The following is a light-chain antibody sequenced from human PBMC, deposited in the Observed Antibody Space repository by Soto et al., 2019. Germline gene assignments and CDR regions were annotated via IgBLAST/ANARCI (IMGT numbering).Light chain of an antibody. Sequence: QSALTQPPSVSAAPGQTVTISCSGSSSNIGSYSVSWYQQLPGTAPKLLIYDNDQRPSGIPDRFSGSKSGTSATLGITGLQTGDEADYYCGTWDSSLSDVLFGGGTKLTVL. V-gene: IGLV1-51*01. CDR1: SSNIGSYS. CDR2: DND. CDR3: GTWDSSLSDVL. J-gene: IGLJ2*01.